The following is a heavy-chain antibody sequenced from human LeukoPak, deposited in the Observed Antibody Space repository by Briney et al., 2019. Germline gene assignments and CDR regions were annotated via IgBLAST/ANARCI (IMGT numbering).Heavy chain of an antibody. CDR1: DYSINSNYY. Sequence: SETLPLTCTVSDYSINSNYYWGWIRQPPGKGLEWIGTIYHSGSTYYNPSLKSRLAISVDTSKNQFSLRLSSVTAADTAIYYCARGLYCTNGVCPYYFVYWGQGTLVTVSS. D-gene: IGHD2-8*01. CDR3: ARGLYCTNGVCPYYFVY. V-gene: IGHV4-38-2*02. CDR2: IYHSGST. J-gene: IGHJ4*02.